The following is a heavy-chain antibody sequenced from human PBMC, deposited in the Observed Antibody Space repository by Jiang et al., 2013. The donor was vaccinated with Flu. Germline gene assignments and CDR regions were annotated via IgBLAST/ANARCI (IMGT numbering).Heavy chain of an antibody. D-gene: IGHD4-17*01. V-gene: IGHV4-39*01. CDR3: ARHGMTTVTHTGYDAFDI. CDR1: GGSVSSSSYY. J-gene: IGHJ3*02. Sequence: PGLVKPSETLSLTCTVSGGSVSSSSYYWGWIRQPPGKGLEWIGSIYYSGSTYYNPSLKSRVTISVDTSKNQFSLKLSSVTAADTAVYYCARHGMTTVTHTGYDAFDIWGQGTMVTVSS. CDR2: IYYSGST.